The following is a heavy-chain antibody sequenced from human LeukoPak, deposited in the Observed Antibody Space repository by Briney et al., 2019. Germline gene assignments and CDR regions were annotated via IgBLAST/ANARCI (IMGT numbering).Heavy chain of an antibody. Sequence: ASVKVSCKSSGYMFTSHGIHWLRQAPGQGLEWMGWINPNSGGTNYAQKFQGRVTMTRDTSISTAYMELSRLRSEDTAVYYCARIRDGYNDAYDIWGQGTVVTVPS. D-gene: IGHD5-24*01. J-gene: IGHJ3*02. CDR1: GYMFTSHG. V-gene: IGHV1-2*02. CDR2: INPNSGGT. CDR3: ARIRDGYNDAYDI.